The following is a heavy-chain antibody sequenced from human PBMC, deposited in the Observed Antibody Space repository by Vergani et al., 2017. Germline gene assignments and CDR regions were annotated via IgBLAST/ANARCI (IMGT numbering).Heavy chain of an antibody. CDR2: ISWNRGSI. J-gene: IGHJ4*02. D-gene: IGHD6-13*01. Sequence: EVQLVESGGGLVQPGRSLRLSCAASGFTFDDYAMHWVRQAPGKGLEWVAGISWNRGSIGYADSVKGRFTISRDNAKNSLYLQMNSMIAEDTALYYCAKDIGVEQQLGFDYWGQGTLVTVSS. CDR1: GFTFDDYA. V-gene: IGHV3-9*01. CDR3: AKDIGVEQQLGFDY.